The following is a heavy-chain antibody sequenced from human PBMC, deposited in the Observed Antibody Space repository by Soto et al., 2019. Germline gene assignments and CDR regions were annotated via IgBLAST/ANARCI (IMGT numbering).Heavy chain of an antibody. Sequence: QLVQSGSEVKKPGSSVKVSCQASEGTFSGCVVTWVRQAPGQGLEWMGEFVPLFGTTNYAQRFSGRITITAEESTSTAYMELRTLRSDDTAVYYCATHGLGVSSPPYFDNWGQGTLVTVSS. CDR1: EGTFSGCV. D-gene: IGHD3-16*01. CDR3: ATHGLGVSSPPYFDN. CDR2: FVPLFGTT. J-gene: IGHJ4*02. V-gene: IGHV1-69*01.